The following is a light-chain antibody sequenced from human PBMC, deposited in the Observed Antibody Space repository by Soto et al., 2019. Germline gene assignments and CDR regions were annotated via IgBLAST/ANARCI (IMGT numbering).Light chain of an antibody. Sequence: QSVLTQPASVSGSPGQSITISCTGSSSDIGNGYDSVSWYQQHPGKPPKLIIYEVTNRPSGVSNRFSGSKSGNTASLTISGLLPEDEADYYCCSYTTSFAPYVFGTGTKLTVL. V-gene: IGLV2-14*01. CDR1: SSDIGNGYDS. CDR2: EVT. CDR3: CSYTTSFAPYV. J-gene: IGLJ1*01.